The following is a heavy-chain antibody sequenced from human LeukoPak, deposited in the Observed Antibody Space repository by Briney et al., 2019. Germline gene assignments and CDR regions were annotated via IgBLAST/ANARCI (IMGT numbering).Heavy chain of an antibody. CDR1: GGSISSYY. J-gene: IGHJ4*02. V-gene: IGHV4-59*08. CDR3: ARHPRRVRPFDY. Sequence: SETLSLTCTVSGGSISSYYWSWIRQPPGKGLEWIGYIYYSGSTNYNPSLKSRVTISVDTSKNQFSLKLSSVTAADTAVYYCARHPRRVRPFDYWGQGTLVTVSS. CDR2: IYYSGST.